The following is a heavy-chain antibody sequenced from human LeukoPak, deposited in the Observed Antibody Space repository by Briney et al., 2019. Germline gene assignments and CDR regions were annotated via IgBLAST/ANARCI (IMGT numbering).Heavy chain of an antibody. J-gene: IGHJ4*02. CDR1: GYNFTSNW. CDR2: IDPSDYHI. CDR3: VRHLQLTTYHLLTSYYSALGY. D-gene: IGHD3-9*01. Sequence: GESLQISCDCSGYNFTSNWISGGRQLPGKGVEWMGRIDPSDYHINYSPSLQGHVIISVNKSIGTAYLEWSSLRASDTAMYYCVRHLQLTTYHLLTSYYSALGYWGQGTLVTVSS. V-gene: IGHV5-10-1*01.